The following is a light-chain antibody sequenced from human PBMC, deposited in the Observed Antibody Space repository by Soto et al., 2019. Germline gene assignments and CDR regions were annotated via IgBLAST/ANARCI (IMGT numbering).Light chain of an antibody. CDR1: QSVSNN. J-gene: IGKJ1*01. CDR3: QQYDNWPRT. Sequence: EIVMTQSPATLSLSPGERATLSCRASQSVSNNLAWYQQRPGQAPRLLVYTASTRATGIPARFSGSGSGTQFSLTISSLQSEDFAVYYCQQYDNWPRTFGQGSIVDIK. CDR2: TAS. V-gene: IGKV3-15*01.